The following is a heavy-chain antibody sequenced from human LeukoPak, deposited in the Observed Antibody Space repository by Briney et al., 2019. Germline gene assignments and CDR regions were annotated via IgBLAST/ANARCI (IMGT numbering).Heavy chain of an antibody. Sequence: GASVTVSCKASGYTFTSYGISWVRQAPGQGLEWMGWISAYNGNTNYAQKLQGRVTMTTDTSTSTAYMELRSLRSDDTAVYYCARDERYDSSSYPFDSWGQGTLVTVSS. CDR2: ISAYNGNT. V-gene: IGHV1-18*01. CDR3: ARDERYDSSSYPFDS. CDR1: GYTFTSYG. D-gene: IGHD3-22*01. J-gene: IGHJ4*02.